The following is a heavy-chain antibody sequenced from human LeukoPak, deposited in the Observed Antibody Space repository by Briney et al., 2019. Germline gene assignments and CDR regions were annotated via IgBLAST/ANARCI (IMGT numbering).Heavy chain of an antibody. CDR3: ARGPERWPGVDDAFDI. V-gene: IGHV1-8*03. Sequence: ASVKVSCKASGYTFTGYYMHWVRQAPGQGLEWMGLINPNSGNTGYAQKFQGRVTITRNTSISTAYMELSSLRSEDTAVYYCARGPERWPGVDDAFDIWGQGTMVTVSS. CDR1: GYTFTGYY. J-gene: IGHJ3*02. D-gene: IGHD5-24*01. CDR2: INPNSGNT.